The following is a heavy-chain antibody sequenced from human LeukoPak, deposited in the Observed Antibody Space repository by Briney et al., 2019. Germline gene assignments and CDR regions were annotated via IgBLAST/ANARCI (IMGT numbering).Heavy chain of an antibody. J-gene: IGHJ6*03. CDR2: ISSSGSTI. V-gene: IGHV3-11*01. D-gene: IGHD3-3*01. CDR1: GFTFSDYY. Sequence: GGSLRLSCAASGFTFSDYYMSWIRQAPGKGLEWVSYISSSGSTIYYADSVKGRFTISRDNAKSSLYLQMNILRAEDTAVYYCATKEDDFWSGYYYYYMDVWGKGTTVTVSS. CDR3: ATKEDDFWSGYYYYYMDV.